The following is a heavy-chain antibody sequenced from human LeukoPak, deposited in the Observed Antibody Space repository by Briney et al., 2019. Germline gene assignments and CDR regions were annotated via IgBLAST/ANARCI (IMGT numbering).Heavy chain of an antibody. CDR3: ARLGSWYRRDDY. V-gene: IGHV3-74*01. D-gene: IGHD6-13*01. J-gene: IGHJ4*02. Sequence: GGSLRLSCAASGFTFSSYWMHWARQAPGKGLVWVSRINSDGSSTSYADSVKGRFTISRDNAKNTLYLQMNSLRAEDTAVYYCARLGSWYRRDDYWGQGTLVTVSS. CDR2: INSDGSST. CDR1: GFTFSSYW.